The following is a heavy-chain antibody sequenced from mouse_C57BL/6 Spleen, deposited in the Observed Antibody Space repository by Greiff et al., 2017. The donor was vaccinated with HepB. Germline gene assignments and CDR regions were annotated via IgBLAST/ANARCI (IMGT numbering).Heavy chain of an antibody. CDR2: IWSGGST. D-gene: IGHD1-1*01. CDR3: ARNYYGSSFLFDD. J-gene: IGHJ2*01. V-gene: IGHV2-2*01. Sequence: VKLMESGPGLVQPSQCLSITCTASGFSLTSYGVHWVRQSPGKGLEWLGVIWSGGSTDYNAAFISRLSISKDNSKSQVFFIMISKQAGDTAIYYCARNYYGSSFLFDDWGQGTTLTVSS. CDR1: GFSLTSYG.